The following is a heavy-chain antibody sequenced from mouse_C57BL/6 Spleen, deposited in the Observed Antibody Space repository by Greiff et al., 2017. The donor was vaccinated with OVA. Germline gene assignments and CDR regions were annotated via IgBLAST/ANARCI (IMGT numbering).Heavy chain of an antibody. CDR3: TRSVTTGYFDY. CDR1: GYTFTDYE. CDR2: IDPETGGT. D-gene: IGHD2-2*01. J-gene: IGHJ2*01. V-gene: IGHV1-15*01. Sequence: VKLVESGAELVRPGASVTLSCKASGYTFTDYEMHWVKQTPVHGLEWIGAIDPETGGTSYNQKFKGKAILTADKSSSTACMELRSLTSEDSAVYYCTRSVTTGYFDYWGQGTTLTVSS.